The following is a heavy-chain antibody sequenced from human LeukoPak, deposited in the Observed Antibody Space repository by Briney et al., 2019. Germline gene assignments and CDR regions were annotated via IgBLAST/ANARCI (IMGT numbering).Heavy chain of an antibody. V-gene: IGHV1-69*02. J-gene: IGHJ2*01. CDR2: IIPILALA. Sequence: GSSVKVSCKASGGTFSSYSISWVRQAPGQGLEWMGRIIPILALANYAQKFHGRVTITADKSTSTAYMELSSLRSEDTAVYYCARSVERHFDLWGRGTLVTVSS. CDR1: GGTFSSYS. CDR3: ARSVERHFDL. D-gene: IGHD1-1*01.